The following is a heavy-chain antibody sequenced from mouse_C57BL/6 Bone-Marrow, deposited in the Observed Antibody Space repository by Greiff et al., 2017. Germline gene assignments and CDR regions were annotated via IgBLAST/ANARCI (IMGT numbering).Heavy chain of an antibody. V-gene: IGHV1-4*01. CDR3: ARGFFDY. Sequence: QVHVKQSGAELARPGASVKMSCKASGYTFTSYTMHWVKQRPGQGLEWIGYINPSSGYTKYKQKFKDKATLTADKSSSTAYMQLSSLTSEDSAVYYCARGFFDYWGQGTTLTVSS. CDR2: INPSSGYT. CDR1: GYTFTSYT. J-gene: IGHJ2*01.